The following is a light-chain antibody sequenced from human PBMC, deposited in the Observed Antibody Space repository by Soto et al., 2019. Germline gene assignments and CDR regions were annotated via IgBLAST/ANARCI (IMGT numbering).Light chain of an antibody. CDR1: QSVSSN. CDR3: QQYNSWIT. CDR2: GAS. J-gene: IGKJ5*01. Sequence: EIVLTQSPATPSVSPGERATLSCRASQSVSSNLASYPQKPGQAPRPLIYGASTRATGIPARLSGSGSGTEFSLTMSSLQFEDFAVYDCQQYNSWITFGQGTRLEIK. V-gene: IGKV3-15*01.